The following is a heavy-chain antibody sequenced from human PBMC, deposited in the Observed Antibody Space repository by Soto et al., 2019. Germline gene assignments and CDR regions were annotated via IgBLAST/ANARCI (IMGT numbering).Heavy chain of an antibody. CDR3: ARVHCSGGSCYGPVWFDP. CDR1: GYTFTSYG. D-gene: IGHD2-15*01. Sequence: ALVKGSCKASGYTFTSYGISLVRQAPGQGLEWMGWISAYNGNTNYAQKLQGRVTMTTDTSTSTAYMELRSLRSDDTAVYYCARVHCSGGSCYGPVWFDPWGQGTLVTVSS. CDR2: ISAYNGNT. V-gene: IGHV1-18*01. J-gene: IGHJ5*02.